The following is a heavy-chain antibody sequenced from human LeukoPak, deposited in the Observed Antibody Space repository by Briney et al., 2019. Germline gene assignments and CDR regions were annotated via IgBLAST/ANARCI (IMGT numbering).Heavy chain of an antibody. V-gene: IGHV4-4*07. Sequence: SETLSLTCTVSGGSISSYYWSWIRQPAGKGLEWIGRIYTSGSTNYNPSLKSRVTMSVDTSKNQFSPKLSSVTAADTAVYYCARDRSDSSGWQYFDYWGQGTLVSVSS. CDR2: IYTSGST. CDR3: ARDRSDSSGWQYFDY. D-gene: IGHD6-19*01. J-gene: IGHJ4*02. CDR1: GGSISSYY.